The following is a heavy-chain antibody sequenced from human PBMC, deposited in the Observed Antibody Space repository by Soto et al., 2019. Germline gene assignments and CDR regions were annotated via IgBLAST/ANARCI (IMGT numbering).Heavy chain of an antibody. J-gene: IGHJ4*02. CDR3: ARPFGDLDY. CDR1: GYTFTSLD. V-gene: IGHV1-8*01. CDR2: MNPNSGNA. D-gene: IGHD4-17*01. Sequence: QVHLVQSGAEVKKPGASVKVSCKASGYTFTSLDINWVRQATGQGLEWMGWMNPNSGNAGFAQNFQGRVTMTRDTSISTAFMELSNLRSEDTAVYYCARPFGDLDYWGQGTLITVSS.